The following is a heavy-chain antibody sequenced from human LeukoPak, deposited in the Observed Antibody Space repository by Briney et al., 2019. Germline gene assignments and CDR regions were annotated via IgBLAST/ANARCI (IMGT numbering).Heavy chain of an antibody. D-gene: IGHD4-17*01. CDR1: GYTFTGYY. V-gene: IGHV1-46*01. J-gene: IGHJ4*02. CDR3: ARAVPVTTFDY. Sequence: ASVKVSCKASGYTFTGYYMHWVRQAPGQGLEWMGWINPSGGSTSYAQKFQGRVTMTRDTSTSTVYMELSSLRSEDTAVYYCARAVPVTTFDYWGQGTLVTVSS. CDR2: INPSGGST.